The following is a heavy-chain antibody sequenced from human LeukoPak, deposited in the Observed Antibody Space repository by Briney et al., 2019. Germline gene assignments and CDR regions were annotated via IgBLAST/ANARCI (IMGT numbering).Heavy chain of an antibody. CDR3: AKDSGGNDYGDSGYFDY. J-gene: IGHJ4*02. Sequence: GGSLRLSCAASGFTFSSYAMSWVRQAPGKGLEWVSAISGSGGSTYYADSVKGRFTISRDNSKNTLYLQMNSLRAEETAVYYCAKDSGGNDYGDSGYFDYWGQGTLVTVSS. D-gene: IGHD4-17*01. CDR1: GFTFSSYA. V-gene: IGHV3-23*01. CDR2: ISGSGGST.